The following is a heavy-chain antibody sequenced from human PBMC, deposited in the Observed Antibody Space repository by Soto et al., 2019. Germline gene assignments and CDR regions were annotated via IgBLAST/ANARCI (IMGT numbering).Heavy chain of an antibody. J-gene: IGHJ2*01. D-gene: IGHD2-2*01. CDR1: GGTFSSYT. CDR3: ARVRAGYCSSTSCSPEGSADWYFDL. Sequence: QVQLVQSGAEVKKPGSSVKVSCKASGGTFSSYTISWVRQAPGQGLEWMGRIIPILGIANYAQKFQGRVTITADKSTSTDYMELSSLRSEDTAVYYCARVRAGYCSSTSCSPEGSADWYFDLWGRGTLVTVSS. CDR2: IIPILGIA. V-gene: IGHV1-69*02.